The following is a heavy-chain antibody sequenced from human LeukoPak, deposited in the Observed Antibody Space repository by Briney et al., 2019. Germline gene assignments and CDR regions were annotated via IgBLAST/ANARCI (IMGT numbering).Heavy chain of an antibody. CDR2: IFYSGST. V-gene: IGHV4-39*07. J-gene: IGHJ6*03. D-gene: IGHD3-10*01. Sequence: SETLSLTCTVSGGSISTSNYYWGWIRQPPGEGLEWIGNIFYSGSTNYSPSLKSRVTISVDTSKNQFSLKLSSVTAADTAVYYCARVRSGYYYYMDVWGKGTTVTISS. CDR3: ARVRSGYYYYMDV. CDR1: GGSISTSNYY.